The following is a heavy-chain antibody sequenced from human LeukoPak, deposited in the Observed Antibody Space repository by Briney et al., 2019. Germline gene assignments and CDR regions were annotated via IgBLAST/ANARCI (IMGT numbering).Heavy chain of an antibody. V-gene: IGHV1-3*01. Sequence: GASVKVSCKASGYTFTSYAMHWVRQAPGQRLEWMGWINAGNGNTKYSQKFQGRVTITRDTSASTAYMELSSLRSEDTAVYYCARDPSARYDFWSGEGWFDPWGQGTLVTVSS. CDR3: ARDPSARYDFWSGEGWFDP. CDR2: INAGNGNT. J-gene: IGHJ5*02. D-gene: IGHD3-3*01. CDR1: GYTFTSYA.